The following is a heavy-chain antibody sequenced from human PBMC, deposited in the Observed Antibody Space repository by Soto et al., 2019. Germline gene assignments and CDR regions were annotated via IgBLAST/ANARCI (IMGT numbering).Heavy chain of an antibody. D-gene: IGHD2-2*01. V-gene: IGHV3-11*06. J-gene: IGHJ5*02. CDR2: ISSSSSYT. CDR1: GFTFSDYY. Sequence: GGSLRLSCAASGFTFSDYYMSWIRQAPGKGLEWVSYISSSSSYTNYADSVKGRFTISRDNAKNSLYLQMNSLRAEDTAVYYCAREVEVPAALVTNWFDPWGQGTLVTVSS. CDR3: AREVEVPAALVTNWFDP.